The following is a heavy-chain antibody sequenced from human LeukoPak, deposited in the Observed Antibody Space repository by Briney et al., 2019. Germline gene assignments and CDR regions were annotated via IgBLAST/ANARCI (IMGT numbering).Heavy chain of an antibody. V-gene: IGHV3-7*01. D-gene: IGHD2-8*01. CDR2: IKQDGSEK. J-gene: IGHJ4*02. CDR1: GFTVSRSY. CDR3: AKGGRGNGEVY. Sequence: LRLSCAPSGFTVSRSYMSWVRQAPGKGLEGVANIKQDGSEKNYVDSVKGRFTISRDNAKSSLFLQMNDLRAEDTAVYYCAKGGRGNGEVYWGRGAMVGVSS.